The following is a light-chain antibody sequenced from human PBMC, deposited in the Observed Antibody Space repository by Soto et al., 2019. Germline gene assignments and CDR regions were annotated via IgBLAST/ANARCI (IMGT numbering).Light chain of an antibody. CDR3: KQYYTTLRT. CDR2: WAS. V-gene: IGKV4-1*01. J-gene: IGKJ4*01. Sequence: DIVMTQSPDSLAVSLGERATINCKSSQSVLYSSNNNNYLAWYQQKPGQPPKLLFYWASTRESGVPARFSGSGSGTDFTLNINSMQPEDVAVYYCKQYYTTLRTFGEGTKVDIK. CDR1: QSVLYSSNNNNY.